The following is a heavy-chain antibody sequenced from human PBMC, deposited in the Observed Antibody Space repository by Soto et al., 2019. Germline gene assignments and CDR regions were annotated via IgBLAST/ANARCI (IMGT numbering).Heavy chain of an antibody. CDR3: ARGSSPVDFDY. V-gene: IGHV1-18*01. Sequence: QVQLVQSGGEVKKPGASVKVSCKASGYTFTNYGVNWVRQAPGQGLEWMGWINTYNGNTNYAQRLQGRVTLTTDTSTRTAYMELRRLPSDDTAVYYCARGSSPVDFDYWGQGTLVTVSS. J-gene: IGHJ4*02. CDR1: GYTFTNYG. CDR2: INTYNGNT. D-gene: IGHD6-13*01.